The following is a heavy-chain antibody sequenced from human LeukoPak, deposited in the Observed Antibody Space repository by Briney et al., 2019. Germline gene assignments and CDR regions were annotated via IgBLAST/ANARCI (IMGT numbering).Heavy chain of an antibody. J-gene: IGHJ3*02. CDR1: GYSFTSYY. Sequence: ASVKVSCKASGYSFTSYYLHWVRQAPGQGLEWMGIINPSGGSTSYAQKFQGRVSMTRDTSTSTVYMELSSLRSEDTAVYYCARVAVNNYYDSSGYLAFDIWGQGTMVTVSS. CDR3: ARVAVNNYYDSSGYLAFDI. D-gene: IGHD3-22*01. CDR2: INPSGGST. V-gene: IGHV1-46*01.